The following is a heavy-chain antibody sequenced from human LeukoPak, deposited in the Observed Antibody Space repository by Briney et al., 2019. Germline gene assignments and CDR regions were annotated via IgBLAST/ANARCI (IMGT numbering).Heavy chain of an antibody. CDR3: IVGATPPLHYYYYGMDV. CDR2: IIPIFGTA. J-gene: IGHJ6*02. Sequence: GASVKVSCKASGGTFSSYAISWVRQAPGQGLEWMGGIIPIFGTANYAQKFQGRVTITADESTSTAYMELSSLRSEDTAVYYCIVGATPPLHYYYYGMDVWGQGTTVTVSS. D-gene: IGHD1-26*01. V-gene: IGHV1-69*13. CDR1: GGTFSSYA.